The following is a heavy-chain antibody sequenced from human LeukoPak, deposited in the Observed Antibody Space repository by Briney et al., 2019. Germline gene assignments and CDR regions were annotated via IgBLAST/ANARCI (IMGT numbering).Heavy chain of an antibody. J-gene: IGHJ6*02. CDR3: ARSGVVIFDYYYYGMDV. CDR2: IIPIFGTA. Sequence: SVKVSCKASGYTFTSYGISWVRQAPGQGLEWMGGIIPIFGTANYAQKFQGRVTITADESTSTAYMELSSLRSEDTAVYYCARSGVVIFDYYYYGMDVWGQGTTVTVSS. CDR1: GYTFTSYG. D-gene: IGHD3-3*01. V-gene: IGHV1-69*13.